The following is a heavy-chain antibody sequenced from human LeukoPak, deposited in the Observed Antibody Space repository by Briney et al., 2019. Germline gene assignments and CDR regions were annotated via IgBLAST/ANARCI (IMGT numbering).Heavy chain of an antibody. D-gene: IGHD6-6*01. V-gene: IGHV4-39*07. CDR2: IYYSGST. J-gene: IGHJ4*02. CDR1: GGSISSSSYY. Sequence: KASETLSLTCTVSGGSISSSSYYWGWIRQPTGKGLEWIGSIYYSGSTYHNPSLKSRVTISVDTSKNQFSLKLSSVTAADTAVYYCARATRAARHFDYWGQGTLVTVSS. CDR3: ARATRAARHFDY.